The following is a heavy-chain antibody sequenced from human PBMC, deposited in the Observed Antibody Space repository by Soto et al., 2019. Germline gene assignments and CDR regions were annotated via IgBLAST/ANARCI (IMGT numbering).Heavy chain of an antibody. Sequence: PSETLSLTCTVSGASISSGVYYWTWIRQHPGKGLEWIGYIESSGSTFFNPSLKSRVAISVDPSKSHFSLNPNSVTAADTTIYHCAGEVIEQNRRGYRTSXXXXWGHGTLVTVSS. CDR3: AGEVIEQNRRGYRTSXXXX. J-gene: IGHJ4*01. V-gene: IGHV4-31*03. D-gene: IGHD2-21*01. CDR2: IESSGST. CDR1: GASISSGVYY.